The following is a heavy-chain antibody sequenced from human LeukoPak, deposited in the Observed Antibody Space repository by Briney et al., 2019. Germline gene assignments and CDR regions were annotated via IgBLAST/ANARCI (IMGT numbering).Heavy chain of an antibody. CDR1: GGSISSYY. Sequence: PSETLSLTCTVSGGSISSYYWSWNRQPAGKGLEWIRRIYTSGSTNYNTPLKSRVTISVDKSKNQFSLKLSSVTAADTAVYYCARDAVSGVGLNFLDYCGEGTLLTVSS. D-gene: IGHD6-19*01. CDR2: IYTSGST. V-gene: IGHV4-4*07. J-gene: IGHJ4*02. CDR3: ARDAVSGVGLNFLDY.